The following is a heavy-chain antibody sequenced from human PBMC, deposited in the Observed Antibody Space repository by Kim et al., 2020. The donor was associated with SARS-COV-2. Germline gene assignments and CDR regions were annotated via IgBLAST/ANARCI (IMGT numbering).Heavy chain of an antibody. V-gene: IGHV3-30-3*01. D-gene: IGHD6-19*01. Sequence: GGSLRLSCAASGFTFSNYSLHWVRQAPGKGLEWVSVIYYGGTNKYYAASMKGRSIICSNNYNNTFLQQINSITIDTTAFYYWAGHLAQWLASRYFYGMDV. CDR2: IYYGGTNK. CDR3: AGHLAQWLASRYFYGMDV. J-gene: IGHJ6*01. CDR1: GFTFSNYS.